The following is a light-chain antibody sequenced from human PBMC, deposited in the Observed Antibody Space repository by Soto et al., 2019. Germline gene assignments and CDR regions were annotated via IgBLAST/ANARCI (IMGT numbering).Light chain of an antibody. CDR1: QSVSSN. V-gene: IGKV3-20*01. CDR2: GAT. Sequence: EIVMTQSPATLSVSPGERATLSCRASQSVSSNLAWYQQKVGQAPRLLIYGATSRATGIPDRFSGSGSGTDFTLAIGRLEPEDFAVYYCQQYGRSPWTFGQGTKVDIK. CDR3: QQYGRSPWT. J-gene: IGKJ1*01.